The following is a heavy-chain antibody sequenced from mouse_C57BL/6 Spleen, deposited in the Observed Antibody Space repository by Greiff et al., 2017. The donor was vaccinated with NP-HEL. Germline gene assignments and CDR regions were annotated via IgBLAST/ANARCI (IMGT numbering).Heavy chain of an antibody. CDR1: GYSITSGYA. Sequence: EVQLQQSGPGMVKPSQSLSLTCTVTGYSITSGYAWHWIRHFPGNKLEWMGYISYSGSTNYNPSLKSRISITHDTSKNHFFLKLNSVTTEDTATYYCARADGYYALDYWGQGTTLTVSS. CDR3: ARADGYYALDY. CDR2: ISYSGST. D-gene: IGHD2-3*01. J-gene: IGHJ2*01. V-gene: IGHV3-1*01.